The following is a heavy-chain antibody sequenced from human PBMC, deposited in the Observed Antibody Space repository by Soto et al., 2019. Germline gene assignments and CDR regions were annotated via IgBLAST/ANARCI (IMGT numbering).Heavy chain of an antibody. CDR3: ARGYDILTY. CDR2: ISYSGNT. D-gene: IGHD3-9*01. J-gene: IGHJ4*02. V-gene: IGHV4-30-4*01. Sequence: SETLSLTCTVSGGSISSGNYYWSWIRQPPGKGLEWIGYISYSGNTHYSPSLRSRVTISVDTSKNQFSLELTSVTAADTAVYYCARGYDILTYWGRGTLVTVSS. CDR1: GGSISSGNYY.